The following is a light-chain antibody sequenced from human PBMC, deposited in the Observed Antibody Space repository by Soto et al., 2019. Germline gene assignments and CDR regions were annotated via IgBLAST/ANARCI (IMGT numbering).Light chain of an antibody. CDR2: DVS. Sequence: QSALTQPASVSGSPGQSITISCTGTSSDVGGSNYVSWYQQHPGKAPKLIIFDVSHRPSGFSNRFSGSKSGNTASLTISGLQAEDEADYYCSSYTSSSTDVFGTGTQLTVL. CDR1: SSDVGGSNY. J-gene: IGLJ6*01. CDR3: SSYTSSSTDV. V-gene: IGLV2-14*03.